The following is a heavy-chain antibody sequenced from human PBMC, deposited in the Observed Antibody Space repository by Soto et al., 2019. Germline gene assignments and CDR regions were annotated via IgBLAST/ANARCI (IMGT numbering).Heavy chain of an antibody. CDR3: ARGGSSSWAFDY. CDR2: IWYDGSNK. V-gene: IGHV3-33*01. D-gene: IGHD6-13*01. CDR1: GFTFSSYG. J-gene: IGHJ4*02. Sequence: QVQLVESGGGVVQPGRSLRLSCAASGFTFSSYGMHWVRQAPGKGLEWVAVIWYDGSNKYYADSVKGRFTISRDNSKNTLYLQINSLRAEDTAVYYCARGGSSSWAFDYWGQGTLVTVSS.